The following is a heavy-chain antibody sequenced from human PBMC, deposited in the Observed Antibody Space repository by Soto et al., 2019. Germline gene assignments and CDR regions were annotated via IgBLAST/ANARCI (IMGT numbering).Heavy chain of an antibody. CDR3: GSGVGGSPPKSSVS. Sequence: SQTRSLTCTFSGGTIIAYYWTWIRQLPERGLEWIGYIHYRGSANYTPSVYNRLTMSVXTXXXXFXVXRXXXTAAXTAVYYCGSGVGGSPPKSSVSSGPGTLVTVSS. CDR2: IHYRGSA. D-gene: IGHD3-10*01. J-gene: IGHJ5*02. CDR1: GGTIIAYY. V-gene: IGHV4-59*12.